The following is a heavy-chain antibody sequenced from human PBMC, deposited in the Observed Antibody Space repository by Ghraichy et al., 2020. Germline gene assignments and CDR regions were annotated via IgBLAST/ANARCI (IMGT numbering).Heavy chain of an antibody. CDR1: GFTFSSYA. D-gene: IGHD2-15*01. J-gene: IGHJ4*02. CDR3: AKDRAGWRIWLD. Sequence: GESLNISCAASGFTFSSYAMSWVRQAPGKGLEWVSAISGSGGSTYYADSVKGRFTISRDNSKNTLYLQMNSLRAEDTAVYYCAKDRAGWRIWLDWGQGTLVTVSS. V-gene: IGHV3-23*01. CDR2: ISGSGGST.